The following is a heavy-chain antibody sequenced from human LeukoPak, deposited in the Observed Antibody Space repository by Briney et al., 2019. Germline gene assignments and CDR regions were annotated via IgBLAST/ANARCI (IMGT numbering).Heavy chain of an antibody. Sequence: GGSLRLSCAASGFTFIDYDMHWVRQVIGKGLEWVSATGIRGDTHYSGSVKGRFTISRENAESSLYLQMNSLRAEDTAVYYCARGGIQVSGIDEFDYWGQGTLVTVSS. CDR1: GFTFIDYD. D-gene: IGHD6-19*01. CDR3: ARGGIQVSGIDEFDY. J-gene: IGHJ4*02. CDR2: TGIRGDT. V-gene: IGHV3-13*01.